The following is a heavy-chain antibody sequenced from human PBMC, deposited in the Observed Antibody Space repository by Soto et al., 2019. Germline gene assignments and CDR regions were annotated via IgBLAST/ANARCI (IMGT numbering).Heavy chain of an antibody. V-gene: IGHV3-23*01. J-gene: IGHJ5*02. CDR2: ISGSGGST. CDR3: AKDIIVVVPAALSNWFDP. D-gene: IGHD2-2*01. CDR1: GFTFSSYA. Sequence: GGSLRLSCAASGFTFSSYAMSWVRQAPGKGLEWVSAISGSGGSTYYADSVKGRFTISRDNSKNTLYLQMNSLRAEDTAVYYCAKDIIVVVPAALSNWFDPWGQGTLVTVSS.